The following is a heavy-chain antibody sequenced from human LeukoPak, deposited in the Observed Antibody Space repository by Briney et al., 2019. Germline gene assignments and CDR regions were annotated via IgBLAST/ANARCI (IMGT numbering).Heavy chain of an antibody. CDR1: GGSISSDDYY. Sequence: SETLSLTCTVSGGSISSDDYYWSWIRQHPGKGLEWIGYIYYSGSTYYNPSLKSRVTVTVDTSKNQFSLKLSSVTAADTAVYYCARGRLAARQYYFDYWGQGTLVTVSS. V-gene: IGHV4-31*03. D-gene: IGHD6-6*01. J-gene: IGHJ4*02. CDR3: ARGRLAARQYYFDY. CDR2: IYYSGST.